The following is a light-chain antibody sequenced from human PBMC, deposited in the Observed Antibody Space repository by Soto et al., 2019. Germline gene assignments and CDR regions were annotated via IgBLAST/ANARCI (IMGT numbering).Light chain of an antibody. Sequence: QSVLTRPASVSGSPGQSITISCTGTSSDVGGYNYVSWYQQHPGKAPKLMIYEVSHRPSGVSNRFSGSKSGNTASLTISGLQAEDEADYYCSSYTSGSTLVIFGGGTKVTVL. J-gene: IGLJ2*01. CDR1: SSDVGGYNY. CDR3: SSYTSGSTLVI. V-gene: IGLV2-14*01. CDR2: EVS.